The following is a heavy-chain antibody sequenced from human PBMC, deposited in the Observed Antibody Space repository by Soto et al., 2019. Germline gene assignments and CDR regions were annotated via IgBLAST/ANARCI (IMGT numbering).Heavy chain of an antibody. D-gene: IGHD6-19*01. V-gene: IGHV3-48*02. CDR1: GFTFSSYS. CDR3: ARGADIAVGGTTRRRWGY. J-gene: IGHJ4*02. Sequence: EVQLVESGGGLVQPGGTLRLSCAASGFTFSSYSMNWVRQAPGKGLEWVSYISSSSSTIYYADSVKGRFTISRDNAKNSLYLLTNSLRDEDTAVYYCARGADIAVGGTTRRRWGYWGQGTLVTVSS. CDR2: ISSSSSTI.